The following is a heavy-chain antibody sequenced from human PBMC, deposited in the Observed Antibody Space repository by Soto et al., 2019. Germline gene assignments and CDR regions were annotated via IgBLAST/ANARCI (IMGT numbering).Heavy chain of an antibody. CDR2: ISYDGSNK. D-gene: IGHD6-19*01. Sequence: QVQLVESGGGVVQPGRSLRLSCAASGFTFSSFSLHWVRQAPGKGLERLALISYDGSNKYNADSVKGRFAISRDNSKNTLYLQVNSLRPEDTAVYYCARTTAVAGTPEFDYWGQGTLVTVSS. CDR3: ARTTAVAGTPEFDY. J-gene: IGHJ4*02. V-gene: IGHV3-30*09. CDR1: GFTFSSFS.